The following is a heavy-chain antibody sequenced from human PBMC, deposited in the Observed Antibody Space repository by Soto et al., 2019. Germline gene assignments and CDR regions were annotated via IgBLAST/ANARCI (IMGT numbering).Heavy chain of an antibody. J-gene: IGHJ4*02. CDR2: IYSGGST. CDR1: GFTVSSNY. CDR3: AKRWFGELSPLDY. Sequence: EVQLVESGGGLIQPGGSLRLSCAASGFTVSSNYMSWVRQAPGKGLEWVSVIYSGGSTYYADSVKGRFTISRDNSNNTLYRQMNGLRAADTAVYYCAKRWFGELSPLDYWGQGALVTVSS. D-gene: IGHD3-10*01. V-gene: IGHV3-53*01.